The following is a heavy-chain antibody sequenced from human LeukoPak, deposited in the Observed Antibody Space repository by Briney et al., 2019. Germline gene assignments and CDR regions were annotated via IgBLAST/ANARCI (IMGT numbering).Heavy chain of an antibody. J-gene: IGHJ4*02. Sequence: PSETLSLTCTVSGGSISNNYWSWFRQPPGKGLEWIGYIYYSGSTNYNPSLKSRVTISVDTSKNQFSLKLSSVTAADTAVYYCARSPAYGGNPEYDYWGQGTLVTVSS. CDR2: IYYSGST. V-gene: IGHV4-59*01. CDR1: GGSISNNY. D-gene: IGHD4-23*01. CDR3: ARSPAYGGNPEYDY.